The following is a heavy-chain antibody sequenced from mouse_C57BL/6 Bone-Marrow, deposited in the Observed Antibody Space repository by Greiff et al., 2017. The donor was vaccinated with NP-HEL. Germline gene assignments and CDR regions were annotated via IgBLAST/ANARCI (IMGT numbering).Heavy chain of an antibody. CDR3: ARSREYPAWFAY. D-gene: IGHD5-1*01. Sequence: VQLVESGAELARPGASVKLSCKASGYTFTSYGISWVKQRTGQGLEWIGEIYPRSGNTYYNEKFKGKATLTADKSSSTAYMELRSLTSEDSAVYFCARSREYPAWFAYWGQGTLVTVSA. CDR1: GYTFTSYG. J-gene: IGHJ3*01. CDR2: IYPRSGNT. V-gene: IGHV1-81*01.